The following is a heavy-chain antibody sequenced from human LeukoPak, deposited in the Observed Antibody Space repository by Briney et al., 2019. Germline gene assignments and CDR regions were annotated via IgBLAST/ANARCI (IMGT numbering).Heavy chain of an antibody. CDR2: IYYSGNT. J-gene: IGHJ3*02. V-gene: IGHV4-59*01. CDR1: GGSIISYY. Sequence: NSAETLSLTCPVSGGSIISYYWSWIRQPPGKGLEYIGHIYYSGNTNYNPSLKTRRTISVDTSRHGFSLNVNSVTPADTAVLYCARGAGAFDIWGQGTMVTPSP. CDR3: ARGAGAFDI.